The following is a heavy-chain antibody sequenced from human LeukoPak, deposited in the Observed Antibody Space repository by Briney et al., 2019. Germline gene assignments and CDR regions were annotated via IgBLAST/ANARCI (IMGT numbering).Heavy chain of an antibody. CDR2: TSGSI. CDR3: ARVLAIFGLDTTDFYMDV. Sequence: PSETLSLTCAVSGASISSHYWSWIRKPPGKGLEWIGYTSGSISDNPSLKSRVAVSVDPSQNQVSLSLTSVTAADTAVYYCARVLAIFGLDTTDFYMDVWGKGTTVTVSS. V-gene: IGHV4-59*11. CDR1: GASISSHY. J-gene: IGHJ6*03. D-gene: IGHD3/OR15-3a*01.